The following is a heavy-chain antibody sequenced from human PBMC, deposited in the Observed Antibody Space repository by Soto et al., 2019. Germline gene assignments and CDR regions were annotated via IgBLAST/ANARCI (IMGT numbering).Heavy chain of an antibody. Sequence: QVQLVESGGGVVQPGRSLRLTCVASGLTFSNYAMHWVRQAPNKGLEWVAVIGYDGTNQQYVDSVKGRFTISRDNSENTVFLQMNSLRDEDTAVYYCARGGWILTALHYGLDVWGQGTTVAVSS. CDR2: IGYDGTNQ. CDR1: GLTFSNYA. D-gene: IGHD2-21*02. J-gene: IGHJ6*02. V-gene: IGHV3-33*01. CDR3: ARGGWILTALHYGLDV.